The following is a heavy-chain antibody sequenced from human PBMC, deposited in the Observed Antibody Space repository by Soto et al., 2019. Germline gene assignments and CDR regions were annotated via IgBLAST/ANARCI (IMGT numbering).Heavy chain of an antibody. CDR2: IKSKTDGWTT. CDR1: GFTFSNAW. D-gene: IGHD1-26*01. V-gene: IGHV3-15*07. J-gene: IGHJ4*02. CDR3: TTAPIVGAY. Sequence: GGSLRLSCAASGFTFSNAWMNWVRQAPGKGLEWVGRIKSKTDGWTTDYPAPVKGRFTISRDDSKNTRYLQMNSLKTEDTAVYYCTTAPIVGAYWGQGTLVTVSS.